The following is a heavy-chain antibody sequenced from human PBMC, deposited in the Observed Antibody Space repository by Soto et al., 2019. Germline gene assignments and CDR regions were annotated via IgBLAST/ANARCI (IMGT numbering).Heavy chain of an antibody. V-gene: IGHV3-23*01. J-gene: IGHJ4*02. CDR3: AKERTTGAHYALDY. Sequence: GGSLRLSCEASGFIFSSYAMNWVRQAPGKGLQWVSSITGSSDYTSYIASVKGRFTISRDNSKNTLYLQMNSLRAEDTAVYFCAKERTTGAHYALDYWSQGTLVTVSS. D-gene: IGHD2-8*02. CDR1: GFIFSSYA. CDR2: ITGSSDYT.